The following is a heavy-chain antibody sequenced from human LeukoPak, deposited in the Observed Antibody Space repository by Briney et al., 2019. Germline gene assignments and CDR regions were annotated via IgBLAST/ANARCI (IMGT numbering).Heavy chain of an antibody. V-gene: IGHV1-69*13. Sequence: GASVKVSCKASGGTFSSYAISWVRQAPGQGLEWMGGIIPIFGTANYAQKFQGRVTITADESTSTAYMELSSLRSEDTAVYYCAITMVRGVNNYYYYYMDVWGKGTTVTISS. D-gene: IGHD3-10*01. CDR3: AITMVRGVNNYYYYYMDV. CDR1: GGTFSSYA. CDR2: IIPIFGTA. J-gene: IGHJ6*03.